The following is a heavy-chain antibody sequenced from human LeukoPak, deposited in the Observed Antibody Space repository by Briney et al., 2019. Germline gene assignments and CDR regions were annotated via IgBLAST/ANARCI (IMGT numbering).Heavy chain of an antibody. CDR1: GYTFTGYY. V-gene: IGHV1-2*02. D-gene: IGHD4-17*01. CDR3: ARGMTTVTTGSYYFDY. J-gene: IGHJ4*02. CDR2: IIRNSGGT. Sequence: ASVKVSCKACGYTFTGYYIHWVRQAPGQGLEWMGWIIRNSGGTRFEQKFQGRVTMTRDTSSSTAYMELSRLRSDDTAVYYCARGMTTVTTGSYYFDYWGQGTLVTVSS.